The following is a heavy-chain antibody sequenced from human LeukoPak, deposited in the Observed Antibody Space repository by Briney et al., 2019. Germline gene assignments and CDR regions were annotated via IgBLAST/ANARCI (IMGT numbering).Heavy chain of an antibody. V-gene: IGHV3-48*03. CDR1: GFTFSSYE. CDR2: ISSSGSSK. J-gene: IGHJ4*02. Sequence: RGSLRLSCAASGFTFSSYEMNWVRQAPGKGLEWVSYISSSGSSKYYADSVKGRFTISRDNAKNSLYLQMNSLRAEDTAVYYCARVESYYEFDYWGQGTLVTVSS. CDR3: ARVESYYEFDY. D-gene: IGHD1-26*01.